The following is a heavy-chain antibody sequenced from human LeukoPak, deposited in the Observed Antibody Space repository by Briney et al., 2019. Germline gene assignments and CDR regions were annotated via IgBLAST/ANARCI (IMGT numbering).Heavy chain of an antibody. CDR3: ARQAGATQITHFDY. J-gene: IGHJ4*02. D-gene: IGHD1-26*01. CDR1: GYDFAGYW. CDR2: IYPGYSNT. Sequence: GESLKISCKSSGYDFAGYWIGWVRQMPGKGLEWMGIIYPGYSNTRYSPSFQGQVTISADKSISTTYLQWGSLRASDTAMYYCARQAGATQITHFDYWGQGTLVTVSS. V-gene: IGHV5-51*01.